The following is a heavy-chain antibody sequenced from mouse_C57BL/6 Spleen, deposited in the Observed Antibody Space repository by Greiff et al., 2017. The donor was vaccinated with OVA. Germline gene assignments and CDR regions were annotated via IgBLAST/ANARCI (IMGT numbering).Heavy chain of an antibody. CDR2: ISSGSSTI. Sequence: EVNVVESGGGLVKPGGSLKLSCAASGFTFSDYGMHWVRQAPEKGLEWVAYISSGSSTIYYADTVKGRFTISRDNAKNTLFLQMTSLRSEDTAMYYCARKAGYGSSWFAYWGQGTLVTVSA. CDR3: ARKAGYGSSWFAY. CDR1: GFTFSDYG. V-gene: IGHV5-17*01. D-gene: IGHD1-1*01. J-gene: IGHJ3*01.